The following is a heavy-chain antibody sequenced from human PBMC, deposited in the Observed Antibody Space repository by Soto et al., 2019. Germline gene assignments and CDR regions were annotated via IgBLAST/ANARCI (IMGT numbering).Heavy chain of an antibody. CDR3: ARASWNYDILTGYSFYYYGMDV. D-gene: IGHD3-9*01. Sequence: ASVKVSCKASGYTFTSYGISWVRQAPGQGLEWMGWISAYNGNTNYAQKLQGRVTMTTDTSTSTAYMELRSLRSDDTAVYYCARASWNYDILTGYSFYYYGMDVWGQGTTVTVSS. CDR2: ISAYNGNT. J-gene: IGHJ6*02. V-gene: IGHV1-18*01. CDR1: GYTFTSYG.